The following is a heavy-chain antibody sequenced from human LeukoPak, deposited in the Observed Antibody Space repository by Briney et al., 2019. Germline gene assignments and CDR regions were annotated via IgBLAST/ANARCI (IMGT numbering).Heavy chain of an antibody. D-gene: IGHD3-10*01. Sequence: GGSLRLSCAASGFTFSSYAMSWVRQAPGKGLEWVSAISGSGDSTYYADSVKGRFTISRDNSKNTLYLQMNSLRAEDTAVYYCARGMVRGVIIMAGDYYYGMDVWGQGTTVTVSS. V-gene: IGHV3-23*01. CDR1: GFTFSSYA. CDR3: ARGMVRGVIIMAGDYYYGMDV. CDR2: ISGSGDST. J-gene: IGHJ6*02.